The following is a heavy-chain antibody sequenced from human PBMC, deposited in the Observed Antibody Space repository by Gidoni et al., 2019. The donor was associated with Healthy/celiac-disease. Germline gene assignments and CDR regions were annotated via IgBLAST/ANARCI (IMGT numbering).Heavy chain of an antibody. D-gene: IGHD3-22*01. CDR2: IYYSGST. Sequence: QVQLQESGPGLVKPSQTLSLTCTVSGGSISSGDYYWSWIRQPPGKGLEWIGYIYYSGSTYYNPSLKSRVTISVDTSKNQFSLKLSSVTDADTAVYYCAREGDYDSSGYYFDYWGQGTLVTVSS. CDR1: GGSISSGDYY. V-gene: IGHV4-30-4*01. CDR3: AREGDYDSSGYYFDY. J-gene: IGHJ4*02.